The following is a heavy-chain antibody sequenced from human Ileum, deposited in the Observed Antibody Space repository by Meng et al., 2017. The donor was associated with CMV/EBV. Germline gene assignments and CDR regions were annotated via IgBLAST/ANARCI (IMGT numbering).Heavy chain of an antibody. CDR2: IRYDGTNK. D-gene: IGHD6-19*01. CDR3: ARKNSGWSGAYDI. Sequence: GGSLRLSCVASGFTFSTYGMHWVRQAPGKGLEWVAFIRYDGTNKYYADSVKGRFTISRDNSKNTVSLQMNSLRADDTAVYYCARKNSGWSGAYDIWGQGTMVTVSS. J-gene: IGHJ3*02. V-gene: IGHV3-30*02. CDR1: GFTFSTYG.